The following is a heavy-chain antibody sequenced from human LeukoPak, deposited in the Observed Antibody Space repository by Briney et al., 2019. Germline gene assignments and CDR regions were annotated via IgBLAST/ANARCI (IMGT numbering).Heavy chain of an antibody. CDR2: IYYSGST. CDR1: GGSISSSSSY. CDR3: ASLQYSSGWPFDY. J-gene: IGHJ4*02. Sequence: SETLSLTCTVSGGSISSSSSYWGWIRQPPGKGLEWIGNIYYSGSTYYNPSLKSRVTLSVDTSKNQFSLKLSSVTAADTAVYYCASLQYSSGWPFDYWGQGTLVTVSS. V-gene: IGHV4-39*01. D-gene: IGHD6-19*01.